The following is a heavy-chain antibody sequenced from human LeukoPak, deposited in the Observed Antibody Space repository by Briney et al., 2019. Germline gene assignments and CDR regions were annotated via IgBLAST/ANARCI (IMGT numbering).Heavy chain of an antibody. CDR3: ARSRRGYSYGSDQAFDY. CDR1: GGSISSGSYY. V-gene: IGHV4-61*02. J-gene: IGHJ4*02. CDR2: IYTSGST. Sequence: PSQTLSLTCTVSGGSISSGSYYWSWIRQPAGKGLEWIGRIYTSGSTNYNPSLKSRVTISVDTSKNQFSLKLSSVTAADTAVYYCARSRRGYSYGSDQAFDYWGQGTLVTVSS. D-gene: IGHD5-18*01.